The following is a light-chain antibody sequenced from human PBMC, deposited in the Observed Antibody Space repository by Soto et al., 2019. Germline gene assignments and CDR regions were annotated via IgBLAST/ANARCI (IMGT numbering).Light chain of an antibody. CDR3: QQYNNWPPT. V-gene: IGKV3-15*01. CDR2: GAS. J-gene: IGKJ5*01. Sequence: EIVMTQSPATLSVSPGERATLSCRASQSVSSNLAWYQQKPGQAPRLLIYGASTRATGIPARFSGSRSGKEFTLTISSLQSEDFAIYYCQQYNNWPPTFGQGTRLAI. CDR1: QSVSSN.